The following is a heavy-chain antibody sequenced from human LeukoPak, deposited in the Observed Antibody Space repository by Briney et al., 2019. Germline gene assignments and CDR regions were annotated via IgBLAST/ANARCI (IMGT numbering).Heavy chain of an antibody. Sequence: ASVKLSCTVSGYTFTGYYMHWVRQAPGQGLEWMGWINPNSGNTGYAQKFQGRVTMTRNTSISTAYMKLSSLRSEDTAVYYCARGRRDYGGKPLSYWGQGTLVTVSS. J-gene: IGHJ4*02. CDR2: INPNSGNT. D-gene: IGHD4-23*01. V-gene: IGHV1-8*02. CDR1: GYTFTGYY. CDR3: ARGRRDYGGKPLSY.